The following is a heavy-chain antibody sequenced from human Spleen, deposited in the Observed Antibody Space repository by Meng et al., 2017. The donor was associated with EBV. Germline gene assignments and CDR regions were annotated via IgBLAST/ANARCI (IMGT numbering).Heavy chain of an antibody. J-gene: IGHJ4*02. V-gene: IGHV3-11*01. CDR1: GFTFSDFY. CDR2: ITSSGNPI. D-gene: IGHD4-17*01. Sequence: VPLVESGGCVVKPGGSPRLSCAASGFTFSDFYMSWIRQAPGKGLELFSYITSSGNPIYYADSVKGRFIISRDNAKNSLYLQMNSLRAEDAAVYYCATYRDYVLDYWGQGTLVTVSS. CDR3: ATYRDYVLDY.